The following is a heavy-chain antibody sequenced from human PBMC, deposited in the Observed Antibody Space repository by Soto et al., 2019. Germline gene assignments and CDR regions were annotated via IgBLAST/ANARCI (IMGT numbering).Heavy chain of an antibody. CDR3: ARDPSYSIAEAGLGWFAP. J-gene: IGHJ5*02. Sequence: GALRLSCAASGFTFSSYAMSWVRQAPGKGLEWVSAISGSGANTFHADSVKGRFTISRDKSKNTLYLQMNSLRAEDTAVYYGARDPSYSIAEAGLGWFAPWGQGTLVTVSS. CDR2: ISGSGANT. D-gene: IGHD6-13*01. CDR1: GFTFSSYA. V-gene: IGHV3-23*01.